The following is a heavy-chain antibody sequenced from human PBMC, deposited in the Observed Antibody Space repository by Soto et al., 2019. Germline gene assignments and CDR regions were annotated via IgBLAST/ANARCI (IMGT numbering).Heavy chain of an antibody. D-gene: IGHD2-15*01. J-gene: IGHJ4*02. CDR2: ISYSGNT. V-gene: IGHV4-59*01. CDR3: AGLRGYAGSPIDY. Sequence: LSLTCTVSGGSIISVYWSWIRQPPGKGLEWIGYISYSGNTNYNPSLKSRVTMSVDTPKNQFSLRLSSVTTADTAVYYCAGLRGYAGSPIDYWGQGTLVTVSS. CDR1: GGSIISVY.